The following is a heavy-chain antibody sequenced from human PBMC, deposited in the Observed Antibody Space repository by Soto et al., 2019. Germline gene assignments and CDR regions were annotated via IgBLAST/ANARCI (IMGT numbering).Heavy chain of an antibody. CDR1: GFTFSNYG. Sequence: GGSLRLSCAASGFTFSNYGMHWVRQTPGKGLEWVALILYDGSNKYYADSVKGRFTISRDNSKNTLYLQVSSLRAEDTAVYYCAKSRDAYNFYFYYGMDVWGQGTTVTVSS. CDR2: ILYDGSNK. J-gene: IGHJ6*02. D-gene: IGHD2-2*01. CDR3: AKSRDAYNFYFYYGMDV. V-gene: IGHV3-30*18.